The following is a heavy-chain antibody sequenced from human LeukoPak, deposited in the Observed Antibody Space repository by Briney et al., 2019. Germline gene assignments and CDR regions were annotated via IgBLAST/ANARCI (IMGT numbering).Heavy chain of an antibody. CDR2: IYYSGST. V-gene: IGHV4-61*08. D-gene: IGHD3-22*01. J-gene: IGHJ4*02. CDR3: ARDSYDSSGYRTYFDY. CDR1: GGSISSGDYY. Sequence: SQTLSLTCTVSGGSISSGDYYWSWIRQPPGKGLEWIGYIYYSGSTNYNPSLKSRVTISVDTSKNQFSLKLSSVTAADTAVYYCARDSYDSSGYRTYFDYWGQGTLVTVSS.